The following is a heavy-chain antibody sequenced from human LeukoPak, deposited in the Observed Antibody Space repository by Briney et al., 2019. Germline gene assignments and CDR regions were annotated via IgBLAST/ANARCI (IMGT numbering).Heavy chain of an antibody. V-gene: IGHV3-23*01. CDR1: GFTFSSYA. CDR3: AILAATATSPP. CDR2: ISGSGGTT. D-gene: IGHD6-13*01. J-gene: IGHJ4*02. Sequence: PGGSLRLSCAASGFTFSSYAMSWVLQAPGTGLEWVSAISGSGGTTYFADSVKGRFTISRDNSKNTLYLQMNSLRADDTAVYYCAILAATATSPPWGQGTLVTVSS.